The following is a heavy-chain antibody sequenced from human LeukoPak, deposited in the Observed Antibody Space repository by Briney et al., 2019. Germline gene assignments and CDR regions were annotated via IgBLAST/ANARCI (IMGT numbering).Heavy chain of an antibody. Sequence: SETLSLTCAVYGGSFSGYHWSWIRQPPGKGLEWIGEINHSGSTNYNPSLKSRVTISVDTSKNQFSLKLSSVTAADTAVYYCARDEYSSSWPYYFDYWGQGTLVTVSS. J-gene: IGHJ4*02. D-gene: IGHD6-13*01. CDR1: GGSFSGYH. CDR2: INHSGST. V-gene: IGHV4-34*01. CDR3: ARDEYSSSWPYYFDY.